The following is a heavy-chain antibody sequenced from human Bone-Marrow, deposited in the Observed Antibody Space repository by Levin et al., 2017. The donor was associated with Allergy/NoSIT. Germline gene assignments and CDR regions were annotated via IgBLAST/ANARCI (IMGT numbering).Heavy chain of an antibody. CDR1: GFTFSSYG. D-gene: IGHD3-22*01. Sequence: GGSLRLSCAASGFTFSSYGMHWVRQAPGKGLEWVAVISYDGSNKYYADSVKGRFTISRDNSKNTLYLQMNSLRAEDTAVYYCAKEVNKGYYYDSSGYYADAFDIWGQGTMVTVSS. J-gene: IGHJ3*02. CDR2: ISYDGSNK. V-gene: IGHV3-30*18. CDR3: AKEVNKGYYYDSSGYYADAFDI.